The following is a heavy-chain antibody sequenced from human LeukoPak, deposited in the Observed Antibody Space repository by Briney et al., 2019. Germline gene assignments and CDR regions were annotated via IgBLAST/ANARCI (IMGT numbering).Heavy chain of an antibody. J-gene: IGHJ4*02. CDR3: ASWELPERFFDY. CDR2: IYYSGST. CDR1: GGSISSYY. V-gene: IGHV4-59*07. Sequence: SDTLSLTCTVSGGSISSYYWSWIRQPPGKGLEWIGYIYYSGSTNYNPSLKSRVTISVDTSKNQFSLKLSSVTAADTAVYYCASWELPERFFDYWGQGTLVTVSS. D-gene: IGHD1-26*01.